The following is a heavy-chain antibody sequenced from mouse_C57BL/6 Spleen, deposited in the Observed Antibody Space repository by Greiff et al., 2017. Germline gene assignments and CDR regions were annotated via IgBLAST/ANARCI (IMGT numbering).Heavy chain of an antibody. D-gene: IGHD2-12*01. CDR1: GYAFTNYL. CDR2: INPGSGGT. J-gene: IGHJ2*01. V-gene: IGHV1-54*01. CDR3: ARSYSGYFDY. Sequence: LQESGAELVRPGTSVKVSCKASGYAFTNYLIEWVKQRPGQGLEWIGVINPGSGGTKYNEKFKGKATLSAGKSSSTAYMQRSSLTSEDSAVYFCARSYSGYFDYWGQGTTLTVSS.